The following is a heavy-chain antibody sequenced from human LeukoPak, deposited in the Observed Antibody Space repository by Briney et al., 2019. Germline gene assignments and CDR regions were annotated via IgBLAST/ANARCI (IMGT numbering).Heavy chain of an antibody. CDR3: AVVHPDYYDSSGYYLDY. J-gene: IGHJ4*02. V-gene: IGHV4-59*08. Sequence: SETLSRTCTVSGGSISSYYWSWIRQPPGKGLEWIGYIYYSGSTNYNPSLKSRVTISVDTSKNQFSLKLSSVTAADTAVYYCAVVHPDYYDSSGYYLDYWGQGTLVTVSS. CDR2: IYYSGST. CDR1: GGSISSYY. D-gene: IGHD3-22*01.